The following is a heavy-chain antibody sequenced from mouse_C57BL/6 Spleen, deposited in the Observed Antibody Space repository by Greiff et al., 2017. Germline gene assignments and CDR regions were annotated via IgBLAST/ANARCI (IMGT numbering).Heavy chain of an antibody. D-gene: IGHD2-3*01. J-gene: IGHJ2*01. CDR1: GYTFTSYW. Sequence: VQLQQPGAELVKPGASVKMSCKASGYTFTSYWITWVKQRPGQGLEWIGDIYPGSGSTNYNEKFKSKATLTVDTSSNTAYLQLSSLTSEDTAVYYCAHDGYYFDYWGQGTTLTVSS. V-gene: IGHV1-55*01. CDR3: AHDGYYFDY. CDR2: IYPGSGST.